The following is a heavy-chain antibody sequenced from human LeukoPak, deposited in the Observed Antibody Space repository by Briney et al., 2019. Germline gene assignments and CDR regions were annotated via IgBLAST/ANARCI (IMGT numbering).Heavy chain of an antibody. J-gene: IGHJ4*02. CDR3: ARRIAVANDY. V-gene: IGHV3-48*03. D-gene: IGHD6-19*01. CDR1: GFTFSSYE. Sequence: GGSLRLSCAASGFTFSSYEMNWVRQASGKGLEWVSYISSSGSTIYYADSVKGRFTISRDNAKNSLYLQMNSLRAEDTAVYYCARRIAVANDYWGQGTLATVSS. CDR2: ISSSGSTI.